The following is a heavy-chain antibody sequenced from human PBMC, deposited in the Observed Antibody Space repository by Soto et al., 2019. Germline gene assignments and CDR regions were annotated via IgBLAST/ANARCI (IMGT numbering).Heavy chain of an antibody. J-gene: IGHJ6*02. Sequence: SETLSLTCTVSGGSISSYYWSWIRQPPGKGLEWIGYIYYSGSTNYNPSLKSRVTISVDTSKNQFSLKLSSVTAADTAVYYCAGDRAKTTLSGMDVWGQGTTVTVSS. D-gene: IGHD4-17*01. V-gene: IGHV4-59*01. CDR1: GGSISSYY. CDR2: IYYSGST. CDR3: AGDRAKTTLSGMDV.